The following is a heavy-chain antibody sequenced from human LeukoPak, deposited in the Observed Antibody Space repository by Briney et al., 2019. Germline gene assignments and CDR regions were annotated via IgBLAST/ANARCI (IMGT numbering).Heavy chain of an antibody. CDR3: ARVGMDYGSGSYYLGFSPYFDY. CDR1: GYTFTGYY. V-gene: IGHV1-2*06. CDR2: INPNSGGT. Sequence: ASVKVSCKASGYTFTGYYMHWVRQAPGQGLEWMGRINPNSGGTNYAQKFQGRVTMTRDTSISTAYMELSRLRSGDTAVYYCARVGMDYGSGSYYLGFSPYFDYWGQGTLVTVSS. J-gene: IGHJ4*02. D-gene: IGHD3-10*01.